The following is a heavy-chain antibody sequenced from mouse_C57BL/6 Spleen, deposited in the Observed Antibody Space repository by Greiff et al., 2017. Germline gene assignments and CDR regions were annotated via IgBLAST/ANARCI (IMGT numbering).Heavy chain of an antibody. CDR3: ARSNDGYYSYYFDY. CDR1: GYTFTDYN. V-gene: IGHV1-18*01. CDR2: INPNNGGT. Sequence: VQLQQSGPELVKPGASVKIPCKASGYTFTDYNLDWVKQSHGKSLEWIGDINPNNGGTIYNQKFKGKATLTVDKSSSTAYMELRSLTSEDTAVYYCARSNDGYYSYYFDYWGQGTTLTVSS. D-gene: IGHD2-3*01. J-gene: IGHJ2*01.